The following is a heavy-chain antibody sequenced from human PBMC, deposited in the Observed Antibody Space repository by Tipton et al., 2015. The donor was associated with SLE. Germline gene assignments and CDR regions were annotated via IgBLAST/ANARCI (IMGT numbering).Heavy chain of an antibody. J-gene: IGHJ6*02. D-gene: IGHD2-2*01. Sequence: SLRLSCAASQFTFSRYWMSWVRQAPGKGLEWVSGINWNGGSTGYAGSVKGRFTIFRDNAKNSLSLQMNSLRAEDTAVYYCAKDLKVVAIHFYFYGMDVWGQGTTVTVSS. CDR2: INWNGGST. V-gene: IGHV3-20*04. CDR1: QFTFSRYW. CDR3: AKDLKVVAIHFYFYGMDV.